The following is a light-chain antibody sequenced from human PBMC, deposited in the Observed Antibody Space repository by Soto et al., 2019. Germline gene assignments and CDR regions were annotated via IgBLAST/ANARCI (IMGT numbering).Light chain of an antibody. CDR1: QSVTSNY. J-gene: IGKJ5*01. Sequence: EIVLTQSPDTLSGSPGEGATLSCRASQSVTSNYLAWYHHKPGQAPRLLIYGASSRASGDPDRFSGGGSGTDFTLTISRLEPEDFAVYYCQQYGSSPLTFGQGTRLDIK. V-gene: IGKV3-20*01. CDR2: GAS. CDR3: QQYGSSPLT.